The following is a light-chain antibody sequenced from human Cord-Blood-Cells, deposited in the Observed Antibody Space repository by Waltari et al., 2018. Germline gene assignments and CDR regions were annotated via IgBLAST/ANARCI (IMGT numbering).Light chain of an antibody. CDR1: QGISSA. Sequence: AIQLTQSPSSLSASVGARVTLTCRASQGISSALAWYQQKPGKAPKLLIYDASSLESGVPSRFSGSGSGTDFTLTISSLQPEDFATYYCQQFNSYPSTFGPGTKVDIK. J-gene: IGKJ3*01. CDR3: QQFNSYPST. CDR2: DAS. V-gene: IGKV1-13*02.